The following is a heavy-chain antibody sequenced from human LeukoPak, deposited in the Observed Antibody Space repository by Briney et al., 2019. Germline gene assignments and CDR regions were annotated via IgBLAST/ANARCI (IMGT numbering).Heavy chain of an antibody. J-gene: IGHJ4*02. D-gene: IGHD1-26*01. V-gene: IGHV3-23*01. CDR2: ISSSGSGI. Sequence: GGSLRLSCAASKFIFSEYAMDWVRQAPGKGLEWVSGISSSGSGIYYTDSVKGRFTISRDNSKNMLYLQMNSLRAEDTAVYFCAKKGLVGTTDLRAFDYWGQGTLVTVSA. CDR3: AKKGLVGTTDLRAFDY. CDR1: KFIFSEYA.